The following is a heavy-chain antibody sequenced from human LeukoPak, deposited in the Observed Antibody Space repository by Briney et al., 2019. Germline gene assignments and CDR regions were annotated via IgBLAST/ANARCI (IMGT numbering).Heavy chain of an antibody. V-gene: IGHV3-74*01. CDR1: GLTFSSHW. J-gene: IGHJ4*02. D-gene: IGHD4-23*01. CDR2: ITNDGSST. Sequence: GRSLRLSCAASGLTFSSHWMHWVRQAPGKGLVWVSRITNDGSSTTYADSVKGRFSISRDNAKNTLYLQMNSLRVEDTAVYYCARGRPHGNDYWGQGTLVTVSS. CDR3: ARGRPHGNDY.